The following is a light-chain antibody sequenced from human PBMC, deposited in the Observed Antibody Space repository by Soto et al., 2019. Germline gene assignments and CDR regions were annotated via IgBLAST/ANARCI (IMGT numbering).Light chain of an antibody. V-gene: IGKV3-11*01. CDR2: DAS. Sequence: IVLTQSPATLSLSPGERATLSCRASQSVSSYLPCYQQKPGQAPRLLIYDASNRATGIPARFSGSGSGTDFTLTISSLEPEDFAVYYCQQRSNLPGTFGGGTKVEIK. CDR1: QSVSSY. J-gene: IGKJ4*01. CDR3: QQRSNLPGT.